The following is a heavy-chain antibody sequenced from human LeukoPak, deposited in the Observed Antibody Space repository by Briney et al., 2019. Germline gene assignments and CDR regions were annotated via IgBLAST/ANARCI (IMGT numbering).Heavy chain of an antibody. Sequence: GESLKISCQCSGYSFTSYWIGWVRQLPGKGLEWMGIIYPGDSDTRYSPSFQGQVTISADKSISTAYLQWSSLKASDTAIYSCARRSDYGGNSDWGQGTLVTVSS. CDR2: IYPGDSDT. V-gene: IGHV5-51*01. D-gene: IGHD4-23*01. CDR3: ARRSDYGGNSD. J-gene: IGHJ4*02. CDR1: GYSFTSYW.